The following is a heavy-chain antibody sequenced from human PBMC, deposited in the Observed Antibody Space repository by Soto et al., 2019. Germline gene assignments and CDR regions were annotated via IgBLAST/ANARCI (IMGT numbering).Heavy chain of an antibody. CDR3: ARGSTDSYPGSRIFDF. CDR2: ITDTGGDA. CDR1: GLTFGSRA. D-gene: IGHD3-10*01. J-gene: IGHJ4*02. V-gene: IGHV3-23*01. Sequence: GGSLRLSCVASGLTFGSRAMTWVRQAPGEGLQWVSTITDTGGDAKYANSVRGRFVISRDNSKKTLYLQMTSLTAEDSAMYYCARGSTDSYPGSRIFDFWGRGTLVTVS.